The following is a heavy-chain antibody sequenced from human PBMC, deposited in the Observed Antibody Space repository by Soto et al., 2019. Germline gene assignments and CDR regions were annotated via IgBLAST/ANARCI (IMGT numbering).Heavy chain of an antibody. Sequence: QITLKESGPTLVKPTQTLTLTCTFSAFSLSTSGVGVGWIRQPPGKALEWLTFIYWDDDKRYSPSLKSRLTTPXDTPKNQLVLTMTNMDPVDTATYYCARLVAAGITYYFDSWGQGTLVTVSS. CDR2: IYWDDDK. V-gene: IGHV2-5*02. CDR1: AFSLSTSGVG. D-gene: IGHD2-21*01. CDR3: ARLVAAGITYYFDS. J-gene: IGHJ4*02.